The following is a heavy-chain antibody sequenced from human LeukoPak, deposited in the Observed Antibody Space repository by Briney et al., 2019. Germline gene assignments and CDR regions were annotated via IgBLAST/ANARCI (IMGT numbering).Heavy chain of an antibody. CDR3: ARDRGGRWLQWVGDDY. V-gene: IGHV1-2*02. D-gene: IGHD5-24*01. CDR1: GYTFTGYY. Sequence: ASVKVSCKASGYTFTGYYMHWVRQAPGQGLEWMGWINPNSGGTNYAQKFQGRVTVTRDTSISTAYMELSRLRSDDTAVYYCARDRGGRWLQWVGDDYWGQGTLVTVSS. J-gene: IGHJ4*02. CDR2: INPNSGGT.